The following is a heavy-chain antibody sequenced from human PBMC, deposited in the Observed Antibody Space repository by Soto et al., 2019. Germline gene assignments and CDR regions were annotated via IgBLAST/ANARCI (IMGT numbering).Heavy chain of an antibody. D-gene: IGHD2-8*01. CDR2: INAGNGNT. Sequence: GASVKVSCKASGYTFTSYAMHWVRQAPGQRLEWMGWINAGNGNTKYSQKFQGRVTITRDTSASTAYMELSSLRSEDTAVYYCASGYCTNGVCYGAEYFQHWGQGTLVTVSS. CDR3: ASGYCTNGVCYGAEYFQH. V-gene: IGHV1-3*01. CDR1: GYTFTSYA. J-gene: IGHJ1*01.